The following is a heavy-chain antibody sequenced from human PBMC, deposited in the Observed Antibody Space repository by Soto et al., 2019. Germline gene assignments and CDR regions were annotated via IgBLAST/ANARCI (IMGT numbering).Heavy chain of an antibody. Sequence: SETLSLTCTVSGGSISSYYWSWIRQPPGKGLEWIGYIYYSGSTNYNPSLKSRVTISVDTSKNQFSLKLSSVTAADAAVYYCAREGAAAGNYFDYWGQGTLVTVSS. J-gene: IGHJ4*02. CDR3: AREGAAAGNYFDY. CDR1: GGSISSYY. V-gene: IGHV4-59*01. CDR2: IYYSGST. D-gene: IGHD6-13*01.